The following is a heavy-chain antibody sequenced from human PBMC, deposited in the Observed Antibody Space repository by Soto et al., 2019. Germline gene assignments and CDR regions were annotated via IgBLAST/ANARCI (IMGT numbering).Heavy chain of an antibody. CDR1: GFSFNSYA. D-gene: IGHD2-2*01. J-gene: IGHJ4*02. Sequence: EVQLLESGGGLVQPGGSLRLSCAASGFSFNSYAMSWVRQAPGKGLEWVSGITGNGGGTYYADSVKGRVTISRDNSKNTLYLQLNSLRAEDKAIYYCAKDVHCSSSSCRRGFDYWGQGTRVTVSS. CDR3: AKDVHCSSSSCRRGFDY. CDR2: ITGNGGGT. V-gene: IGHV3-23*01.